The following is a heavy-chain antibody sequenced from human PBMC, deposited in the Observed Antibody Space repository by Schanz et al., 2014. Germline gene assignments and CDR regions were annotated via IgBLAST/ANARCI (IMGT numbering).Heavy chain of an antibody. CDR1: GFIFNDYY. CDR3: ARENLNWEAFDI. D-gene: IGHD7-27*01. Sequence: QVQLVESGGGLVKPGGSLRLSCAASGFIFNDYYMNWIRQAPGKGLEWLSYISRDGTTLYYADSVKGRFTISRDNAKNSLYLEMTSLRGEDTAVYYCARENLNWEAFDIWGQGTMVTVSS. CDR2: ISRDGTTL. V-gene: IGHV3-11*01. J-gene: IGHJ3*02.